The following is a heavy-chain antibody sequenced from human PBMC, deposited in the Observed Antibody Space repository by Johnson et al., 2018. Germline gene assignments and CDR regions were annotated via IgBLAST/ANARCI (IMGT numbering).Heavy chain of an antibody. Sequence: QVQLVESGGGVVQPGRSLRLSCAASGFTFSSYGMHWVRQAPGKGLEWVAVIWYDGSNKYYADSVKGRFTISRDNSKNTLYLQMNSLRAEDTAVYYCVKRWGHAFDIWGQGTMVTVSS. CDR2: IWYDGSNK. V-gene: IGHV3-33*06. D-gene: IGHD5-24*01. CDR1: GFTFSSYG. J-gene: IGHJ3*02. CDR3: VKRWGHAFDI.